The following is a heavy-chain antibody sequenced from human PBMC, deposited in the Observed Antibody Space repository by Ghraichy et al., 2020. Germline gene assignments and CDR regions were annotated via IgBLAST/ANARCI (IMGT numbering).Heavy chain of an antibody. CDR3: ARARAVCGRPLCWFDP. V-gene: IGHV1-8*01. J-gene: IGHJ5*02. CDR2: MNPNSGNT. Sequence: ASVKVSCKASGYTFTSYDINWVRQATGQGLEWMGWMNPNSGNTGYAQKFQGRVTMTRNTSISTAYMELSSLRSEDTAVYYCARARAVCGRPLCWFDPWGQGTLVTVSS. D-gene: IGHD3-16*01. CDR1: GYTFTSYD.